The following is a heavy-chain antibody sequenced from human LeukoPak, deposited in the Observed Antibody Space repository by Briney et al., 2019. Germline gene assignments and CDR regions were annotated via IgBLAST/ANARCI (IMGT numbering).Heavy chain of an antibody. D-gene: IGHD2-2*01. J-gene: IGHJ6*04. CDR3: AREGDIVVVPAAIPRRGSLDV. Sequence: ASVKVSCKASGYTFTSYDINWVRQAAGQGLEWMGWINPNSGGTNYAQKFQGRVTMTRDTSISTAYMELSRLRSDDTAVYYCAREGDIVVVPAAIPRRGSLDVWGKGTTVTVSS. CDR1: GYTFTSYD. CDR2: INPNSGGT. V-gene: IGHV1-2*02.